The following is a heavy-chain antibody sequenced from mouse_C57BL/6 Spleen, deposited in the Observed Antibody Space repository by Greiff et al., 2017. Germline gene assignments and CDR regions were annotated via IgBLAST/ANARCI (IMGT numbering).Heavy chain of an antibody. Sequence: EVKLVESGGGLVKPGGSLKLSCAASGFTFSDYGMHWVRQAPEKGLEWVAYISSGSSTIYYADTVKGRFTISRDNAKNTLFLQMTNLRSEDTAMYYCASYDYDNWYFGVWGTGTTVTVSS. J-gene: IGHJ1*03. CDR3: ASYDYDNWYFGV. V-gene: IGHV5-17*01. CDR2: ISSGSSTI. D-gene: IGHD2-4*01. CDR1: GFTFSDYG.